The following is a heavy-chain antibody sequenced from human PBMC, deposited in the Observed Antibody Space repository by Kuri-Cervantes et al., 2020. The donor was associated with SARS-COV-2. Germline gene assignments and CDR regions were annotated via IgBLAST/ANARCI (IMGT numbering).Heavy chain of an antibody. CDR3: ARGTGGIIEMATRVGMDV. V-gene: IGHV1-18*01. Sequence: ASVKVSCKASGYTFTSYGITWVRQAPGQGLEWMGWISAYNRNTHYAQKLQGRVTMTTDTSTSTAYMELSSLRSEDTAVYYCARGTGGIIEMATRVGMDVWGQGTTVTVSS. D-gene: IGHD5-24*01. CDR2: ISAYNRNT. CDR1: GYTFTSYG. J-gene: IGHJ6*02.